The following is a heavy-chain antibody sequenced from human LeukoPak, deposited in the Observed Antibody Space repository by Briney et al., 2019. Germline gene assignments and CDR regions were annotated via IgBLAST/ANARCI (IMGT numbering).Heavy chain of an antibody. V-gene: IGHV3-21*01. D-gene: IGHD6-19*01. J-gene: IGHJ4*02. CDR3: ARIAVAGYFDY. CDR1: GFTFSSYS. Sequence: GGSLRLSCAASGFTFSSYSMNWVRQAPGKGLEWVSSITSSSSYIYYADSVKGRFTISRDNAKNSLYLQMNSLRAEDTAVYYCARIAVAGYFDYWGQGTLVTVSS. CDR2: ITSSSSYI.